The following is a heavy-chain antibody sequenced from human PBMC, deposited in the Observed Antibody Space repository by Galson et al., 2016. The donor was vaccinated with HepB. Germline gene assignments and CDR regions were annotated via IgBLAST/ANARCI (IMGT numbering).Heavy chain of an antibody. CDR3: ARVRYDFWSGYPKGPFDY. V-gene: IGHV4-38-2*02. CDR1: GYSISSGYY. Sequence: ETLSLTCTVSGYSISSGYYWGWIRQPPGKGLEWIGSIYHSGSTYYNPSLQSRLTISVDTSKSQFSLKLSSVTAADTAVYYCARVRYDFWSGYPKGPFDYWGQGTLDTVSS. D-gene: IGHD3-3*01. CDR2: IYHSGST. J-gene: IGHJ4*02.